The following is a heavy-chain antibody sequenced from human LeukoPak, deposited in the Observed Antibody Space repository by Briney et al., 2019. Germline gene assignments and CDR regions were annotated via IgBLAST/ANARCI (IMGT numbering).Heavy chain of an antibody. CDR2: ISSSSSYI. J-gene: IGHJ6*01. CDR1: GFTFSSYS. V-gene: IGHV3-21*04. CDR3: AXRDXYXXXXXXXXXDV. Sequence: GGSLRLSCAASGFTFSSYSMNWVRQAPGKGLEWVSSISSSSSYIYCADSVKGRFTISRDNAKNSLYLQMNSLRAEDTAVYYCAXRDXYXXXXXXXXXDVXXXGXTVTVS.